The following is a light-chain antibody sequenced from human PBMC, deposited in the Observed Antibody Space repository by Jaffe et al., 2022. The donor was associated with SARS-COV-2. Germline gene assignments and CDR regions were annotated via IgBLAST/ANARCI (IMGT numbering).Light chain of an antibody. V-gene: IGLV1-44*01. J-gene: IGLJ3*02. Sequence: QSVLTQPPSASGTPGQRVTISCSGSSSSIGSNTVVWYQQLPGTAPKLLIYSNNQRPSGVPDRFSGSKSGTAASLTISGLQSEDEADYYCAAWDDSLNGWVFGGGTKLTVL. CDR1: SSSIGSNT. CDR2: SNN. CDR3: AAWDDSLNGWV.